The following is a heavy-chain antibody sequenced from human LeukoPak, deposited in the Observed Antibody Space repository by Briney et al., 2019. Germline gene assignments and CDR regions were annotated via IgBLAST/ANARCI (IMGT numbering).Heavy chain of an antibody. J-gene: IGHJ4*02. CDR3: ARISEYYYDSSGYYPQQYYFDY. V-gene: IGHV1-8*01. CDR1: GYTFTSYD. D-gene: IGHD3-22*01. CDR2: MNPNSGNT. Sequence: ASVKVSCKASGYTFTSYDINWVRQTTGQGLEWMGWMNPNSGNTGYAQKFQGRVTMTRNTSISTAYMELSSLRSEDTAVYYCARISEYYYDSSGYYPQQYYFDYWGQGTLVTVSS.